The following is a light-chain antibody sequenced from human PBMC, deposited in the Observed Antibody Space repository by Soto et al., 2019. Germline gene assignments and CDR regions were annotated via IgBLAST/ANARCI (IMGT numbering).Light chain of an antibody. CDR3: QQYGGSPPYT. CDR1: QSISSSY. J-gene: IGKJ2*01. V-gene: IGKV3-20*01. CDR2: GAS. Sequence: VLTQSPGTLSLSPGERATISCRASQSISSSYLAWYQHKPGQAPRLLIYGASSRATGIPHRFSGSGSGTDFTLTIRRVEPDDCGVYSCQQYGGSPPYTFGQGTRLEIK.